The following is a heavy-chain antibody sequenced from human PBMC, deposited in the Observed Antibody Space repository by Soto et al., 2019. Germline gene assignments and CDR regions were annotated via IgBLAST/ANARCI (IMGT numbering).Heavy chain of an antibody. Sequence: PSETLSLTCTVSGGSISSSSYYWSWIRQPPGKGLEWIGSIYYSGSTYYNPSLKSRVTISVDTSKNQFSLKLSSVTAADTAVYYCARRTRDIRFESKDFDYWGQGTLVTVSS. J-gene: IGHJ4*02. V-gene: IGHV4-39*01. D-gene: IGHD3-10*01. CDR1: GGSISSSSYY. CDR3: ARRTRDIRFESKDFDY. CDR2: IYYSGST.